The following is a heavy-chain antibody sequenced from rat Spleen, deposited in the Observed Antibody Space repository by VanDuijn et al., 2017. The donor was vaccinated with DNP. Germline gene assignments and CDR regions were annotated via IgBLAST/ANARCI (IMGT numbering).Heavy chain of an antibody. V-gene: IGHV5-31*01. CDR2: SVYNGDRA. CDR3: ARGGRSYFDY. J-gene: IGHJ2*01. Sequence: EVQLVESGGDLVQPGRSLKLSCVASGFTFNKYWMTWIRQVPGKGLEWVATSVYNGDRAFYRDSVKGRFTISRDNAKSTLYLQMDSLRSEDTATYYCARGGRSYFDYWGHGVMVTVSS. CDR1: GFTFNKYW. D-gene: IGHD1-11*01.